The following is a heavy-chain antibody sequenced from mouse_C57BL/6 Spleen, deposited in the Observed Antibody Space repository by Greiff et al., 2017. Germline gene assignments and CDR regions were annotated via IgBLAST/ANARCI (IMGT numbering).Heavy chain of an antibody. CDR3: AKNDGTRGAMDY. V-gene: IGHV2-5*01. D-gene: IGHD1-1*01. CDR1: GFSLTSYG. Sequence: VQLVESGPGLVQPSQSLSITCTVSGFSLTSYGVHWVRQSPGKGLEWLGVIWRGGSTDYNAAFMSRLSITKDNSKSQVFFKMNSLQADDTAIYYCAKNDGTRGAMDYWGQGTSVTVSS. J-gene: IGHJ4*01. CDR2: IWRGGST.